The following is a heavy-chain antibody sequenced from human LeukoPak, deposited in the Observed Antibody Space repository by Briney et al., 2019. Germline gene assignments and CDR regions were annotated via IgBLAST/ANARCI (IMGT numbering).Heavy chain of an antibody. CDR2: IYPGDSDT. J-gene: IGHJ4*02. CDR1: GYSFTTYW. V-gene: IGHV5-51*01. CDR3: ARVTACSSTSCPVYFDY. D-gene: IGHD2-2*01. Sequence: GESLKISCKGSGYSFTTYWIGWVRQMPGKGLEWMGIIYPGDSDTRYSPSFQGQVTISADKSISTAYLQWSSLKASDTAMYYCARVTACSSTSCPVYFDYWGQETLVTVSS.